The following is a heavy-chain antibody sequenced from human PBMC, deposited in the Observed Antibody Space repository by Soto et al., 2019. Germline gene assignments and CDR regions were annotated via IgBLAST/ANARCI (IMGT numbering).Heavy chain of an antibody. V-gene: IGHV4-39*07. Sequence: QLQLQESGPGLVKPSETLSLTCTVSGGSISSGSYYWGWIRQPPGKGLEWIGSIYYSGSTYYNPSLKSRVTISVDTSKNQFSLKLSSVTAADTAVYYCASGNGASQADDYWGQGTLVTVSS. CDR3: ASGNGASQADDY. CDR1: GGSISSGSYY. J-gene: IGHJ4*02. CDR2: IYYSGST. D-gene: IGHD1-1*01.